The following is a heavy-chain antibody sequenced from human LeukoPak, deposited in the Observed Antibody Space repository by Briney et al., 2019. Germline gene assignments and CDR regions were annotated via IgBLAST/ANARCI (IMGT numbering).Heavy chain of an antibody. D-gene: IGHD2-21*02. CDR1: GYTFTNYH. CDR2: INPDTGDK. Sequence: ASVKVSCKASGYTFTNYHINRVRQASGQGLEWMTWINPDTGDKGYARKFQDRVTITTDTSISTAYMELSSLSSEDTAVYFCARTTSMTASGYDYWGQGTLVSVSS. CDR3: ARTTSMTASGYDY. V-gene: IGHV1-8*03. J-gene: IGHJ4*02.